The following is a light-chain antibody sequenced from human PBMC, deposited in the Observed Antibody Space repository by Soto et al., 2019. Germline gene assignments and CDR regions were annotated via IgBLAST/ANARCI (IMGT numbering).Light chain of an antibody. CDR1: QTVSSSY. Sequence: EIVLTQSPGTLSLSPGERATLSCRASQTVSSSYLAWYQQKPGQAPRLLIYGASSRATGIPDRFSGSGSGKDFPLTISRLEPEDFEVYYCQQSGSSPTWTFGQGTTVEIK. CDR2: GAS. V-gene: IGKV3-20*01. CDR3: QQSGSSPTWT. J-gene: IGKJ1*01.